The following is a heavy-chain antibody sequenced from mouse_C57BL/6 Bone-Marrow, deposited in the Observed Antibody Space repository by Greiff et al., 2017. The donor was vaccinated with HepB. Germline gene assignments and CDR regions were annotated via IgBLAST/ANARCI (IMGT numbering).Heavy chain of an antibody. D-gene: IGHD2-4*01. CDR3: ARPLRRGDYAMDY. CDR1: GYTFTSYW. CDR2: IYPGSGST. J-gene: IGHJ4*01. Sequence: VQLQQSGAELVKPGASVKMSCKASGYTFTSYWITWVKQRPGQGLEWIGDIYPGSGSTNYNEKFKSKATLTVDTSSSTAYMQLSSLTSEDSAVYYCARPLRRGDYAMDYWGQGTSVTVSS. V-gene: IGHV1-55*01.